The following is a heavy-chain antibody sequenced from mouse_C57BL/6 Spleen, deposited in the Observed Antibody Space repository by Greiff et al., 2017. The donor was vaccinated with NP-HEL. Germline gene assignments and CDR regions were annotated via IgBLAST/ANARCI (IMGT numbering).Heavy chain of an antibody. CDR2: ISYDGSN. Sequence: EVQLQESGPGLVKPSQSLSLTCSVTGYSITSGYYWNWIRQFPGNKLEWMGYISYDGSNNYNPSLKNRNFITRDTSKNQFFLKLNSVTTEDPATYYCAAVVDYAMDYWGQGTSVTVSS. J-gene: IGHJ4*01. CDR1: GYSITSGYY. D-gene: IGHD1-1*01. V-gene: IGHV3-6*01. CDR3: AAVVDYAMDY.